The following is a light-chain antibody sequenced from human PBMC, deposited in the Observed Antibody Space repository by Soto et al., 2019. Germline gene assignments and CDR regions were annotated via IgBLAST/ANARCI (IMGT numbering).Light chain of an antibody. Sequence: DIQMTQSPSTVSAYVGDSVTITCRASQSITTWLAWYQQRPGKAPKLLIYDVSSLQSGVPSRFSGSGSGTEFTLTISRLEPEDFAVYYCQQYVTSPPGYTFGQGTELRIK. CDR3: QQYVTSPPGYT. V-gene: IGKV1-5*01. J-gene: IGKJ2*01. CDR1: QSITTW. CDR2: DVS.